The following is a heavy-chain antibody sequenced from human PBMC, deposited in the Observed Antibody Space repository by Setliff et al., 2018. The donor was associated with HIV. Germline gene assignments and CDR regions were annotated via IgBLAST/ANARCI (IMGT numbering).Heavy chain of an antibody. V-gene: IGHV4-61*02. CDR2: IYTSGST. CDR3: AREAAHCSGDTCQFTFDS. CDR1: GGSISSGSYY. J-gene: IGHJ4*02. D-gene: IGHD2-15*01. Sequence: SETLSLTCTVSGGSISSGSYYWSWIRQPAGKALEWIGRIYTSGSTNYNPSLESRVSISLDTSKNQFSLKLASVTAADTAVYYCAREAAHCSGDTCQFTFDSWGQGTLVTVSS.